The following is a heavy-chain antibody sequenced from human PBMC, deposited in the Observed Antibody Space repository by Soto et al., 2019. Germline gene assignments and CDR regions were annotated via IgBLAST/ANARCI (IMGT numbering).Heavy chain of an antibody. Sequence: SETLSLTCTVSGGSISSYYWTWIRQPPGKGLEWIGYIYYSGSTNYNPSLKSRVTISVDTSKNQFSLKLSSVTAADTAVYYCASAGGTYYGDSRPFDYWGQGTLVTVSS. CDR1: GGSISSYY. V-gene: IGHV4-59*01. CDR2: IYYSGST. D-gene: IGHD4-17*01. CDR3: ASAGGTYYGDSRPFDY. J-gene: IGHJ4*02.